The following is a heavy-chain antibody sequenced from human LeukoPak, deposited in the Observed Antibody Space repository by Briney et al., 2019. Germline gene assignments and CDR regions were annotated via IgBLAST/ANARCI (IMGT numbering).Heavy chain of an antibody. CDR2: INHSGST. Sequence: SETLSLTCAVYGGSFSGYYWSWIRQPPGKGLEWIGEINHSGSTNYNPSLKSRVTISVDKSENQFSLKLSSVTAADTAVYYCARPAMVRGVTTGDAFDIWGQGTMVTVSS. J-gene: IGHJ3*02. V-gene: IGHV4-34*01. D-gene: IGHD3-10*01. CDR3: ARPAMVRGVTTGDAFDI. CDR1: GGSFSGYY.